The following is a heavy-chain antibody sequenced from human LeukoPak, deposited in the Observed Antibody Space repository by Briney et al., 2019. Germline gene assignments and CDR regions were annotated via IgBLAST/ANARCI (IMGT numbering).Heavy chain of an antibody. V-gene: IGHV3-21*01. Sequence: GGSLRLSCAASGFTFNPFNMNWFRQAPGKGLKWVSSINSGGDYKYYADSVEGRFTTSRDNAKNSLSLQLNSLRVEDTAIYYCARGHYDVLASSYKWTPDYWGQGTLVTVSS. CDR1: GFTFNPFN. CDR3: ARGHYDVLASSYKWTPDY. J-gene: IGHJ4*02. D-gene: IGHD3-9*01. CDR2: INSGGDYK.